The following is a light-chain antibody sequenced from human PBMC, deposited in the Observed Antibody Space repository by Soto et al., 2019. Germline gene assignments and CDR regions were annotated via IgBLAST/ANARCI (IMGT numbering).Light chain of an antibody. CDR1: PSISSY. J-gene: IGKJ1*01. CDR3: QQSYSTPRT. V-gene: IGKV1-39*01. Sequence: DIQRTQSPSSLSASIGDRITITCRASPSISSYLNWYQQKPGKAPKLLIYAASSLQSGVPSRFSGSGSGTDFTLTISSLQPEDFATYYCQQSYSTPRTFGQGTKVDI. CDR2: AAS.